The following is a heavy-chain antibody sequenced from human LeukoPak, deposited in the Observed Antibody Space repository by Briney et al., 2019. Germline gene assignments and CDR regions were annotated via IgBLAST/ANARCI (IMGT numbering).Heavy chain of an antibody. D-gene: IGHD3-22*01. Sequence: SETLSLTCTVSGGSISSYYWSWIRQPPGKGLEWIGYIYYSGSTYYNPSLKSRVTISVDTSKNQFSLKLSSVTAADTAVYYCARRRGTYYYDSSGYYGKNWFDPWGQGTLVTVSS. CDR2: IYYSGST. V-gene: IGHV4-59*04. CDR1: GGSISSYY. CDR3: ARRRGTYYYDSSGYYGKNWFDP. J-gene: IGHJ5*02.